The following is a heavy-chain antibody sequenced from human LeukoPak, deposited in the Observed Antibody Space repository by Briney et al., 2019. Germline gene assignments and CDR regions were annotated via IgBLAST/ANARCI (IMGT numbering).Heavy chain of an antibody. CDR1: GFTFGDYA. CDR2: IRSKAYGGTT. J-gene: IGHJ4*02. CDR3: TREATYYYGSGSQTQFDY. V-gene: IGHV3-49*04. D-gene: IGHD3-10*01. Sequence: AGGSLRLSCTASGFTFGDYAMSWVRQAPGKGLEWVGFIRSKAYGGTTEYAASVKGRFTISRDDSKSIAYLQMNSLKTEDTAVYYCTREATYYYGSGSQTQFDYWRQGTLVTVSS.